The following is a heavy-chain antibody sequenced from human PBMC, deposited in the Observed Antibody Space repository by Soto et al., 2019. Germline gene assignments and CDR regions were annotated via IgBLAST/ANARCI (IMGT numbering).Heavy chain of an antibody. CDR3: ARAASRYQLLSDY. J-gene: IGHJ4*02. D-gene: IGHD2-2*01. V-gene: IGHV1-69*13. Sequence: EASLKVSSKASGGTFSSYSISWVRQAPGQGLEWMGGIIPIFGTANYAQKFQGRVTITADESTSTAYMELSSLRSEDTAVYYCARAASRYQLLSDYWGQGTLVTVSS. CDR1: GGTFSSYS. CDR2: IIPIFGTA.